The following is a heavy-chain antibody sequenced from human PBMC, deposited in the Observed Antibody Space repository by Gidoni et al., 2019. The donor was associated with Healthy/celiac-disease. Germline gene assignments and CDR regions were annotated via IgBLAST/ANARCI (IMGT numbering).Heavy chain of an antibody. V-gene: IGHV2-5*01. CDR3: AHTSYCTNGVCYQEGFH. Sequence: QITLKESGPTLVKPTQTLTLTCTFSGFSLSTSGVGVGWIRQPPGKALEWLALIYWNDDKRYSPSLKSRLTITKDTSKNQVVLTMTNMDPVDTATYYCAHTSYCTNGVCYQEGFHWGQGTLVTVSS. CDR2: IYWNDDK. J-gene: IGHJ4*02. D-gene: IGHD2-8*01. CDR1: GFSLSTSGVG.